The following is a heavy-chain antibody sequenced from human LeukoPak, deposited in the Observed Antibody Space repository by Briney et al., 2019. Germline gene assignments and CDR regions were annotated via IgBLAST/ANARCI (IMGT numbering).Heavy chain of an antibody. V-gene: IGHV4-30-2*01. CDR2: IYHTGGT. Sequence: SETLSLTCAVSGGSINSGCHSWSWIRQPPGKGLEKIGYIYHTGGTYYNPSLKSRVTISVDNSKNQFSLKLRSVTAADTAVYFCARDLGSGRNWFDPWGQGIMVTVSS. D-gene: IGHD3-10*01. J-gene: IGHJ5*02. CDR1: GGSINSGCHS. CDR3: ARDLGSGRNWFDP.